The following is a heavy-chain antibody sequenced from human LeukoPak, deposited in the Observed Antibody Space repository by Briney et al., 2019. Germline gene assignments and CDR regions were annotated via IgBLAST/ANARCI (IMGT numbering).Heavy chain of an antibody. D-gene: IGHD3-22*01. V-gene: IGHV4-39*01. CDR3: ASRSYYYDSSGYERVADY. CDR1: GGSISSSSDY. J-gene: IGHJ4*02. CDR2: IYYGGST. Sequence: PSETLSLTCTVSGGSISSSSDYWGWIRQPPGKGLEWIGSIYYGGSTYYNPSLKSRVTISVDTSKNQFSLKLSSVAAADTAVYYCASRSYYYDSSGYERVADYWGQGTLVTVSS.